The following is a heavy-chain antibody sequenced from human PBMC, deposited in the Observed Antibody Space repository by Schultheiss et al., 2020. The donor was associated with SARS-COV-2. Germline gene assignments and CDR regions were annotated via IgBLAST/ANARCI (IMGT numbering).Heavy chain of an antibody. CDR3: ARVRAVAGTGWYFDL. Sequence: SETLSLTCTVSGGSISSSSYYWSWIRQPPGKGLEWIGEINHSGSTNYNPSLKSRVTISVDTSKNQFSLKLSSVTAADTAVYYCARVRAVAGTGWYFDLWGRGTLVTVSS. D-gene: IGHD6-19*01. CDR2: INHSGST. V-gene: IGHV4-39*07. CDR1: GGSISSSSYY. J-gene: IGHJ2*01.